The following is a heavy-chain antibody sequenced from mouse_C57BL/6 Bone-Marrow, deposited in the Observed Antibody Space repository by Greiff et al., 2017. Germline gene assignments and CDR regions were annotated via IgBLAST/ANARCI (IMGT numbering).Heavy chain of an antibody. CDR2: IYPGSGNT. CDR3: ARDSSGSRPDWYFDV. J-gene: IGHJ1*03. Sequence: VQLQQSGPELVKPGASVKISCKASGYSFTSYYIHWVKQRPGQGLEWIGWIYPGSGNTKYNEKFKGKATLTADTSSSTAYMRLSSLTSEDSAVYYCARDSSGSRPDWYFDVWGTGTTGTVSS. V-gene: IGHV1-66*01. D-gene: IGHD1-1*01. CDR1: GYSFTSYY.